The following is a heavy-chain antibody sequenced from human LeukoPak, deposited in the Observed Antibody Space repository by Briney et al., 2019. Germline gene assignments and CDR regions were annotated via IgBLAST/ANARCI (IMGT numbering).Heavy chain of an antibody. CDR2: ISGSGGST. D-gene: IGHD1-7*01. Sequence: GGSLRLSCAASGFTFSSYGMSWVRQAPGKGPEWVSAISGSGGSTYYADSVKGRFTISRDNSKNTLYLQMNSLRAEDTAVYYCAKGDNNWNYRSGTYYYYMDVWGKGTTVTVSS. J-gene: IGHJ6*03. V-gene: IGHV3-23*01. CDR3: AKGDNNWNYRSGTYYYYMDV. CDR1: GFTFSSYG.